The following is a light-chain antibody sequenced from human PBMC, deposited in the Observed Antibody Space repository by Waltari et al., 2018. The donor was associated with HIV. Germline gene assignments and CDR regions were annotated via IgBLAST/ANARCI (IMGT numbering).Light chain of an antibody. CDR3: CSYAGISTWV. Sequence: QSALTQPASVSGSPGQSITISCTGTSSDVGGYNYVSWYQQHPGKAPNLMIYDVSKRPSGVSNRFPGSKSGNTASLTISGLQAEDEADYYCCSYAGISTWVFGGGTKLTVL. V-gene: IGLV2-23*02. J-gene: IGLJ3*02. CDR2: DVS. CDR1: SSDVGGYNY.